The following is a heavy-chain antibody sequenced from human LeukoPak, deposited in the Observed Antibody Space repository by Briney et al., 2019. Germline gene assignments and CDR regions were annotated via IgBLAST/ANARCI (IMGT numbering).Heavy chain of an antibody. V-gene: IGHV3-30-3*01. J-gene: IGHJ5*02. CDR3: SLRFWFDP. CDR1: GFTFSSYA. D-gene: IGHD4-17*01. CDR2: ISYDGSNK. Sequence: QPGRSLRLSCAASGFTFSSYAMHWVRQAPGKGLEWVAVISYDGSNKYYADSVKGRFTISTDNSKNTLYLQMNSLRAEDTAVYYCSLRFWFDPWGQGTLVTVSS.